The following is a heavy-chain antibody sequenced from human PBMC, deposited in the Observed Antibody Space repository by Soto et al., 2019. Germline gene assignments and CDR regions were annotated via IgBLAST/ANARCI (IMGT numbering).Heavy chain of an antibody. CDR3: ARLRGGSAAGRYYYYGMDV. CDR1: GFTFSHSA. D-gene: IGHD6-13*01. J-gene: IGHJ6*02. V-gene: IGHV1-58*02. CDR2: IVVGSGNT. Sequence: SVKVSCKASGFTFSHSAMQWVRQARGQSLEWIGWIVVGSGNTNYAQKFQERVTISWDMSTNTAYMELSSLKASDTAMYYCARLRGGSAAGRYYYYGMDVWGQGTTVTVSS.